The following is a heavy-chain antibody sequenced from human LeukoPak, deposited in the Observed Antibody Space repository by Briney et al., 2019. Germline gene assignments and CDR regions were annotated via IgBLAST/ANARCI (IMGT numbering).Heavy chain of an antibody. CDR1: GGSISSSSYY. Sequence: SETLSLTCTVSGGSISSSSYYWGWLRQPPGKGLEWIGSIYYSGSTYYNPSLKSRVTISVDTSKNQFSLKLSSVTAADTAVYYCARDSYGGNHKNFDYWGQGTLVTVSS. D-gene: IGHD4-23*01. V-gene: IGHV4-39*07. CDR3: ARDSYGGNHKNFDY. J-gene: IGHJ4*02. CDR2: IYYSGST.